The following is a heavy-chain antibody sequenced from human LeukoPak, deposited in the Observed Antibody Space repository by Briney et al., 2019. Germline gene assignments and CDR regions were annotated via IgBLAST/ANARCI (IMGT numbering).Heavy chain of an antibody. Sequence: ASVKVSCKASGYIFTSYYMHWVRQAPGQGLEWMGMINPTGGSTTYAQRFQGRVTMTSDTSTTTVYMDLSSLKSDDTAVYYCVRATSITGWIALWGQGTLVTVSS. D-gene: IGHD1-20*01. J-gene: IGHJ4*02. CDR3: VRATSITGWIAL. CDR2: INPTGGST. CDR1: GYIFTSYY. V-gene: IGHV1-46*01.